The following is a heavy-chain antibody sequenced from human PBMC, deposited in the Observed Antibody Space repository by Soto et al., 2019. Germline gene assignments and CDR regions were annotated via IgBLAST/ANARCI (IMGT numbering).Heavy chain of an antibody. CDR3: ARPAAAGTGLGYTNY. CDR1: GYSFTSYW. CDR2: IYPDDSDT. Sequence: PGESLKISCKASGYSFTSYWIGWVRQMPGKGLEWMGIIYPDDSDTRYSPSFQGQVTISADKSISTAYLQWSSLKASDTAMYYCARPAAAGTGLGYTNYWGQGTLVTVSS. V-gene: IGHV5-51*01. D-gene: IGHD6-13*01. J-gene: IGHJ4*02.